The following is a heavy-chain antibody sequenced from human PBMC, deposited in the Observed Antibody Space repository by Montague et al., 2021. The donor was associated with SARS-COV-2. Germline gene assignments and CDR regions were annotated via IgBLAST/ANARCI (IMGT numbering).Heavy chain of an antibody. D-gene: IGHD2-8*02. CDR3: ARHHPVGGVRP. V-gene: IGHV4-59*08. Sequence: SETLSLTCTVSGGSISSYYWSWIRQPPGKGLELMWIIYFSCSTNYNPSLKIRVTISVDTSKNQFSLKLSFVTAADTDVYYCARHHPVGGVRPWGQGTLVTVSS. CDR2: IYFSCST. J-gene: IGHJ5*02. CDR1: GGSISSYY.